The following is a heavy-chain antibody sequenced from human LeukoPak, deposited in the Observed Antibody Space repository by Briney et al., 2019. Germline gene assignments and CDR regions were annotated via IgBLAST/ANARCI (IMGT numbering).Heavy chain of an antibody. Sequence: GESLKISCAASGFTFSSYSMNWVRQAPGKGLEWVSYISSSSSTIYYADSVKGRFTISRDNAKNSLYLQMNSLRAEDTAVYYCARVRGYCSSTSCSFDPWGQGTLVTVSS. J-gene: IGHJ5*02. CDR1: GFTFSSYS. CDR3: ARVRGYCSSTSCSFDP. D-gene: IGHD2-2*01. CDR2: ISSSSSTI. V-gene: IGHV3-48*01.